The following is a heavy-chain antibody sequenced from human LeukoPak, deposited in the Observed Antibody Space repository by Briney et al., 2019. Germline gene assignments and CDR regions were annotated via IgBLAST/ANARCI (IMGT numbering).Heavy chain of an antibody. Sequence: SQTLSLTCAVYGGSLSGYYWSWIRQPPGEGLDWNGEINHSGSNNYNPSLKSRVTISVDMSKNQFSLKLSSVTGADTAVYYCARGRPHYYDSSGYYGYWGQGTLVTVSS. D-gene: IGHD3-22*01. CDR2: INHSGSN. V-gene: IGHV4-34*01. J-gene: IGHJ4*02. CDR1: GGSLSGYY. CDR3: ARGRPHYYDSSGYYGY.